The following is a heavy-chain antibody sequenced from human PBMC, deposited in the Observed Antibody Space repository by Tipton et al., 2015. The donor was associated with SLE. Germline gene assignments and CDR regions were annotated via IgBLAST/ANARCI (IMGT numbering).Heavy chain of an antibody. CDR1: GGSFSGYY. V-gene: IGHV4-31*11. CDR2: IYYSGST. Sequence: TLSLTCAVYGGSFSGYYWSWIRQHPGKGLEWIGYIYYSGSTYYNPSLKSRVTISVDTSKNQFSLKLSSVTAADTAVYYCARGKWGTTIWGQGTMVTVSS. D-gene: IGHD3-16*01. CDR3: ARGKWGTTI. J-gene: IGHJ3*02.